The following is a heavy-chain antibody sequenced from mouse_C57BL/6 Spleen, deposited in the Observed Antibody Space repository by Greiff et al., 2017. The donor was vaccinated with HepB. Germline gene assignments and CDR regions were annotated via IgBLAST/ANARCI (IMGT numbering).Heavy chain of an antibody. CDR2: IYPGSGNT. J-gene: IGHJ4*01. CDR1: GYTFTDYY. Sequence: VQLQQSGAELVRPGASVKLSCKASGYTFTDYYINWVKQRPGQGLEWIARIYPGSGNTYYNEKFKGKATLTAEKSSSTAYMQLSSLTSEDSAVYFCARENSNYGDYYAMDYWGQGTSVTVSS. V-gene: IGHV1-76*01. D-gene: IGHD2-5*01. CDR3: ARENSNYGDYYAMDY.